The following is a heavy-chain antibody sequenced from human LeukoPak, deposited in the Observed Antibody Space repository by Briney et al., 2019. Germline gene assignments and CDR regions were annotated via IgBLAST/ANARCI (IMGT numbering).Heavy chain of an antibody. CDR1: GYTFTSYD. CDR3: ASRYSNYDY. CDR2: IIPILGIA. J-gene: IGHJ4*02. D-gene: IGHD4-11*01. V-gene: IGHV1-69*04. Sequence: GASVKVSCKASGYTFTSYDINWVRQAPGQGLEWMGRIIPILGIANYAQKFQGRVTITADKSTSTAYMELSSLRSEDTAVYYCASRYSNYDYWGQGTLVTVSS.